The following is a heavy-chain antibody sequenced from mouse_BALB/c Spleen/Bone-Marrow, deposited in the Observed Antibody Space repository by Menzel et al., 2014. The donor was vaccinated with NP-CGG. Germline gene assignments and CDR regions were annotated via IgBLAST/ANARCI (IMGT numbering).Heavy chain of an antibody. V-gene: IGHV2-6-7*01. J-gene: IGHJ1*01. D-gene: IGHD2-4*01. CDR1: GFSLTGYG. CDR2: IWGDGNT. Sequence: QAQLQQPGPGLVAPSQSLSITFTVSGFSLTGYGVNWVRQPPGKGLEWLGMIWGDGNTDYNSDLKSRLSISKDNSKSQAFLKMNSLQTDDTARYYCARVYYDYDWWYFDVWGAGTTVTVSS. CDR3: ARVYYDYDWWYFDV.